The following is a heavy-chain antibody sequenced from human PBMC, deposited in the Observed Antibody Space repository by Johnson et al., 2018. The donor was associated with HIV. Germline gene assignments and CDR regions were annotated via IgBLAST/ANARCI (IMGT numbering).Heavy chain of an antibody. CDR2: IGIAGDT. D-gene: IGHD2-8*01. V-gene: IGHV3-13*01. CDR1: GFTFSSYD. J-gene: IGHJ3*01. CDR3: AKDGGKWSYSFDV. Sequence: VQLVESGGGLVQPGGSLRLTCAASGFTFSSYDMHWVRQGTGKGLEWVSAIGIAGDTYYPGSVKGRFTISRENAKNSLYLQMNNLRTEDTGLYYWAKDGGKWSYSFDVWGQGTMVSVSS.